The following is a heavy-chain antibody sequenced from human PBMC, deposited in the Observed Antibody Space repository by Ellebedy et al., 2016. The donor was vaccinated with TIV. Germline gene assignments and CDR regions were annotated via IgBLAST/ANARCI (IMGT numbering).Heavy chain of an antibody. D-gene: IGHD5-12*01. CDR2: INPNSGGT. V-gene: IGHV1-2*02. J-gene: IGHJ4*02. CDR1: GYTFTGYY. Sequence: ASVKVSCKASGYTFTGYYMHWVRQAPGQGLEWMGWINPNSGGTNYAQKFQGRVTMTRDTSISTAYMELSRLRSDDTAVYYCARENVATPSGVTQPPEETDYWGQGTLVTVSS. CDR3: ARENVATPSGVTQPPEETDY.